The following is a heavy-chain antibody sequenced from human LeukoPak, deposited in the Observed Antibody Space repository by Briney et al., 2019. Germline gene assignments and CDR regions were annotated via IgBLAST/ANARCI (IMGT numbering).Heavy chain of an antibody. J-gene: IGHJ4*02. CDR2: ISSSSTTI. V-gene: IGHV3-48*04. Sequence: GGSLRLSCASSGFTLSTYSMNWVRQTPGKGLEWVSYISSSSTTIYYADSVKGRFTISRDNAKNSLYLQMDSLRADDTAVYYCARDLGYYRADYWGRGTLLTVSS. D-gene: IGHD1-26*01. CDR3: ARDLGYYRADY. CDR1: GFTLSTYS.